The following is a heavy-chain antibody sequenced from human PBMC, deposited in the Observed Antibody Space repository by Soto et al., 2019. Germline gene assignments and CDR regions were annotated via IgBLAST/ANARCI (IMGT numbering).Heavy chain of an antibody. CDR3: AREGPTAAKMFDY. J-gene: IGHJ4*02. CDR1: GYTFSNYF. D-gene: IGHD2-2*01. V-gene: IGHV1-46*01. Sequence: ASVKVSCKASGYTFSNYFMHWVRQAPGQGLEYMGTINPAGDATNHAQKFQDRLTMTRDTSTSTVYMELSSLRSEDTAVYFCAREGPTAAKMFDYWGRGTLVTVSS. CDR2: INPAGDAT.